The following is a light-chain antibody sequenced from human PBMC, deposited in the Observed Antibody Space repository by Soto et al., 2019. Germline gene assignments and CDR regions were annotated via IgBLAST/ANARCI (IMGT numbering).Light chain of an antibody. V-gene: IGLV1-40*01. Sequence: PSVSGAPGQRVTISCTRSSSNIGAGSDVHWYQQLPGTAPKLLIYGNNNRPSGVPDRFSGSKSGTSASLVISGLQHEDEADYYCQSYDSSLGVSYVFGSGTKVTVL. CDR2: GNN. CDR3: QSYDSSLGVSYV. J-gene: IGLJ1*01. CDR1: SSNIGAGSD.